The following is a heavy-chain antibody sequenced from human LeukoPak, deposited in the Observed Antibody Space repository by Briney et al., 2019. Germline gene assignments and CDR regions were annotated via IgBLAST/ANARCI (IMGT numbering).Heavy chain of an antibody. CDR3: AKGLREWLVRGWVDY. Sequence: GGSLRLSCAASGFTFSSYAMSWVRQAPGKGLEWVSAISGSGGSTYYADSVKGGFTISRDNSKNTLYLQMNSLRAEDTAVYYCAKGLREWLVRGWVDYWGQGTLVTVSS. V-gene: IGHV3-23*01. CDR1: GFTFSSYA. CDR2: ISGSGGST. J-gene: IGHJ4*02. D-gene: IGHD6-19*01.